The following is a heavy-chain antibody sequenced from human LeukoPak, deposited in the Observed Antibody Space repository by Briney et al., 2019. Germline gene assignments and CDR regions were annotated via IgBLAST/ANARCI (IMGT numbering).Heavy chain of an antibody. J-gene: IGHJ4*02. Sequence: ASVKVSCKASGYTFTSYGISWVRQAPGQGLEWMGWISAYNGNTNYAQKLQGRVTMTTDTSTSTAYMELRGLRSDDTAVYYCARDLPGVCYFDYWGQGTLVTVSS. CDR2: ISAYNGNT. D-gene: IGHD2-8*01. CDR1: GYTFTSYG. V-gene: IGHV1-18*01. CDR3: ARDLPGVCYFDY.